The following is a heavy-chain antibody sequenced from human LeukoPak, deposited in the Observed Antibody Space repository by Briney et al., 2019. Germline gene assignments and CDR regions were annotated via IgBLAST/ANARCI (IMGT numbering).Heavy chain of an antibody. CDR2: ISAYNGNT. D-gene: IGHD3-10*01. J-gene: IGHJ5*02. V-gene: IGHV1-18*01. CDR1: GYSFTSYG. Sequence: RASVKVSCRASGYSFTSYGISWVRQAPGQGLEWMGWISAYNGNTNYAQKLQGRVTMTTDTSTSTAYMELRSLRSDDTAVYYCARARMVRGVKNWFDPWGQGTLVTVSS. CDR3: ARARMVRGVKNWFDP.